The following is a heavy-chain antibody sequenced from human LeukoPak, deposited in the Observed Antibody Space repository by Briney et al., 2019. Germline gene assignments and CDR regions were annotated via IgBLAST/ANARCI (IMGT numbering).Heavy chain of an antibody. CDR2: IYTSGST. CDR3: ARWGYSSSSPRYYYYMDV. V-gene: IGHV4-61*02. CDR1: GGSISSGSYY. J-gene: IGHJ6*03. D-gene: IGHD6-6*01. Sequence: PSETLSLTCTVSGGSISSGSYYWSWIRQPAGKGLEWIGRIYTSGSTNYNPSLKSRVTISVDTSKNQFSLKLSSVTAADTAVYYCARWGYSSSSPRYYYYMDVWGKGTTVTVSS.